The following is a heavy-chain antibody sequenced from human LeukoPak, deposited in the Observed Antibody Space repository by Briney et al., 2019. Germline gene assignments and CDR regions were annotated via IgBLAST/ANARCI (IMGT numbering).Heavy chain of an antibody. D-gene: IGHD1-26*01. CDR1: GFTFSSYA. Sequence: GRSLRLSCAASGFTFSSYAMHWVRQAPGKGLEWVAVISYDGSNKYYADSVKGRFTISRDNSKNTLYLQMNSLRAEDTAVYYCARDWRELLDYWGQGTLVTVSS. CDR3: ARDWRELLDY. J-gene: IGHJ4*02. CDR2: ISYDGSNK. V-gene: IGHV3-30-3*01.